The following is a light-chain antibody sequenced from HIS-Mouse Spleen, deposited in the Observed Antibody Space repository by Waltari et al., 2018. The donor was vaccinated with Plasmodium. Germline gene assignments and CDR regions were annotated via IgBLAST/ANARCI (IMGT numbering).Light chain of an antibody. CDR3: YSTDSSGNHRV. J-gene: IGLJ3*02. CDR2: EDS. Sequence: SYELTQPPSVSVSPGQTARITCSGDALPKKYAYWYQQKSGQAPVLVIYEDSKRPSGSPWRFSGSSSGKMATLTISGAQVEDEADYYCYSTDSSGNHRVFGGGTKLTVL. CDR1: ALPKKY. V-gene: IGLV3-10*01.